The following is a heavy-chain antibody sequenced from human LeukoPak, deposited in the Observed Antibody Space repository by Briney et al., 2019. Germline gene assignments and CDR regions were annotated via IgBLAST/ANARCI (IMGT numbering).Heavy chain of an antibody. CDR1: GFTFSSYG. D-gene: IGHD5-12*01. CDR2: IRYDGSNK. V-gene: IGHV3-30*02. Sequence: GGSLRLSCAASGFTFSSYGMHWVRQAPGKGLEWVAFIRYDGSNKYYADSVKGRFTISRDNSKSTLYLQMNSLRAEDTAVFYCARLPHIVATSYYYYMDVWGKGTTVTVSS. CDR3: ARLPHIVATSYYYYMDV. J-gene: IGHJ6*03.